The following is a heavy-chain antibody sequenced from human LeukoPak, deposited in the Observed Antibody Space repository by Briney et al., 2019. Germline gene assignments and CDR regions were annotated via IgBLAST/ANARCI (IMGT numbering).Heavy chain of an antibody. CDR3: ARDSLLEFNYYDSSGYPTAAFDI. CDR2: IYYSGTT. Sequence: ASETLSLTCTVSGGSISSSSYYWGWIRQPPGKGLEWIASIYYSGTTYYNPSLKSRVTISVDTSKNQFSLKLSSVTAADTAVYYCARDSLLEFNYYDSSGYPTAAFDIWGQGAMVTVSS. J-gene: IGHJ3*02. V-gene: IGHV4-39*07. D-gene: IGHD3-22*01. CDR1: GGSISSSSYY.